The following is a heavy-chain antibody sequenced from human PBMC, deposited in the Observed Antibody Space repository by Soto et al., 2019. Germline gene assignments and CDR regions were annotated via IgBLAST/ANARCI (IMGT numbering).Heavy chain of an antibody. D-gene: IGHD1-1*01. J-gene: IGHJ6*02. CDR2: IIPIFGTA. CDR3: AGQVHGMDV. Sequence: ASVKVSCKASGGTFSSYAISWVRQAPGQGLEWMGGIIPIFGTANYAQKFQGRVTITADESTSPAYMELGSLRSEDTAGYYCAGQVHGMDVWGQGTTVTVSS. V-gene: IGHV1-69*13. CDR1: GGTFSSYA.